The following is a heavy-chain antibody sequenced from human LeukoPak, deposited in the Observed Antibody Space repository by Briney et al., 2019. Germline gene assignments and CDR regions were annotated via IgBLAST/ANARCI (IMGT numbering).Heavy chain of an antibody. CDR3: ARDRGYCSGGSCYENDY. J-gene: IGHJ4*02. V-gene: IGHV3-66*01. D-gene: IGHD2-15*01. CDR1: GLTVSSNY. CDR2: IYSGGST. Sequence: GGSLRLSCAASGLTVSSNYMSWVRQAPGKGLEWVSVIYSGGSTYYADSVKGRFTISRDNSKNTLYLQMNSLRAEDTAVYYCARDRGYCSGGSCYENDYWGQGTLVTVSS.